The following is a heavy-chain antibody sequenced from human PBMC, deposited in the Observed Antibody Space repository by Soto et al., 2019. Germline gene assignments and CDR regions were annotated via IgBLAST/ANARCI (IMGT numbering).Heavy chain of an antibody. CDR2: IYYSGST. CDR3: AWLLWQLGPPRDWFDP. J-gene: IGHJ5*02. CDR1: GGSISSGGYY. D-gene: IGHD6-13*01. Sequence: QVQLQESGPGLVKPSQTLSLTCTVSGGSISSGGYYWSWIRQHPGKGLEWIGYIYYSGSTYYNPSRKSRVTISVDTSKNQFSLKLSSVTAPGTAVYYCAWLLWQLGPPRDWFDPWGQGTLVTVSS. V-gene: IGHV4-31*03.